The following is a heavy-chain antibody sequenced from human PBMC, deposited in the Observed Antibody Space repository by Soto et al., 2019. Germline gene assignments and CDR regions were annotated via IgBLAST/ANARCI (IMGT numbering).Heavy chain of an antibody. CDR2: ISTSSYI. D-gene: IGHD1-1*01. J-gene: IGHJ6*02. V-gene: IGHV3-21*01. CDR3: RRTLGGNDWAYYYYGMDV. CDR1: AFTLSSYS. Sequence: GRTRRLPWSPSAFTLSSYSMNWVRQDQGKGLQWVSSISTSSYIYYADSVKGRFTISSDNAKNSLYLQINRFTAENPDPYYARRTLGGNDWAYYYYGMDVWGQGT.